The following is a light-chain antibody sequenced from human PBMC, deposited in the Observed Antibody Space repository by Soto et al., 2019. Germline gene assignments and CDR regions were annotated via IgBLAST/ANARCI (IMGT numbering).Light chain of an antibody. Sequence: VVLTQSPGTLCLSTGKRATLSCRASQSVGSSYSAWYQQKPGQAPRVLIYGTSSRATGIPDRFSGSGSGTDFTLTISRLEPEDFAVYYCQQYTTSSWTSGQGTKVDIK. CDR3: QQYTTSSWT. V-gene: IGKV3-20*01. CDR2: GTS. CDR1: QSVGSSY. J-gene: IGKJ1*01.